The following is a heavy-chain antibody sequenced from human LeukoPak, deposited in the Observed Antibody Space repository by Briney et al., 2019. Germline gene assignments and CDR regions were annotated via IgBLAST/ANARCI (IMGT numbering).Heavy chain of an antibody. CDR3: ARAGVYNNNRYWFDS. CDR2: IIPIFGTA. CDR1: GGTFSSYA. V-gene: IGHV1-69*13. J-gene: IGHJ5*01. D-gene: IGHD1-14*01. Sequence: SVKVSCKASGGTFSSYAISWVRQAPGQGLEWMGGIIPIFGTANYAQKFQGRVTITADESTSTAYMELSSLRSEDTAVYYCARAGVYNNNRYWFDSWGQGTLVTVSS.